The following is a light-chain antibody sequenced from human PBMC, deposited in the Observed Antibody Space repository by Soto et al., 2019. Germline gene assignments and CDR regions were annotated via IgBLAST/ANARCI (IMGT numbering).Light chain of an antibody. J-gene: IGKJ1*01. CDR2: DAS. CDR3: QHYSSVWA. V-gene: IGKV1-5*01. Sequence: DIQMTQSLSTLSSSEGERVTITCRASQSISRGLAWYKQKPGKAPNLLIYDASTLESGVPSRFSGSGSGTEFTLTISCLHPDDFATYYCQHYSSVWAFGQGTKV. CDR1: QSISRG.